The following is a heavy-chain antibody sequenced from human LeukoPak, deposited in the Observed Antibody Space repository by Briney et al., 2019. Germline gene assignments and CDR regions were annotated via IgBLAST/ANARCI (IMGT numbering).Heavy chain of an antibody. D-gene: IGHD2-15*01. CDR3: AKDKDIVVVVALFDY. V-gene: IGHV3-48*04. J-gene: IGHJ4*02. Sequence: GSLRLSCAASGFTFSSYSMNWVRPAPGKGLEWVSYISSSSTIYYADSVKGRFTISRDNAKNSLYLQMNSLRAEDTAVYYCAKDKDIVVVVALFDYWGQGTLVTVSS. CDR1: GFTFSSYS. CDR2: ISSSSTI.